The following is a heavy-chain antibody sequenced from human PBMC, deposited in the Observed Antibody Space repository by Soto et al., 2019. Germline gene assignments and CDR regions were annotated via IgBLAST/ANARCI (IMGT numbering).Heavy chain of an antibody. CDR1: GFTFSSYE. CDR3: AREGVYDSSGYYYAEYFQH. CDR2: ISSSGSTI. Sequence: GGSLRLSCAASGFTFSSYEMNWVRQAPGKGLEWVSYISSSGSTIYYADSVKGRFTISRDNAKNSLYLQMNSLRAEDTAVYYCAREGVYDSSGYYYAEYFQHWGQGTLVTVSS. D-gene: IGHD3-22*01. J-gene: IGHJ1*01. V-gene: IGHV3-48*03.